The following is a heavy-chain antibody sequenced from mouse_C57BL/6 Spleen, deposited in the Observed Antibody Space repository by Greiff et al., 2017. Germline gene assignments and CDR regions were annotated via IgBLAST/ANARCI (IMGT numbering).Heavy chain of an antibody. CDR1: GYPFTGYY. Sequence: VQLQQPGPELVKPGASVQISCKASGYPFTGYYMNWVKQSPEKSLEWIGEINPSTGGTTYNQTFKAKDTLTVDKSSSTAYMQLKSLPSEASAVYYCADCANYGSSDYYSMDYWGQGTSVTVSS. J-gene: IGHJ4*01. CDR2: INPSTGGT. D-gene: IGHD1-1*01. CDR3: ADCANYGSSDYYSMDY. V-gene: IGHV1-42*01.